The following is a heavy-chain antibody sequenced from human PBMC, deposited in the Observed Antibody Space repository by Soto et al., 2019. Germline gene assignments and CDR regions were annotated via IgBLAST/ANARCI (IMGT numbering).Heavy chain of an antibody. CDR2: ISYDGSNK. V-gene: IGHV3-30-3*01. D-gene: IGHD5-18*01. CDR1: GFTFSSYA. J-gene: IGHJ4*02. Sequence: QVQLVESGGGVVQPGRSLRLSCAASGFTFSSYAMHWVRQAPGKGLEWVAVISYDGSNKYYADSVKGRFTISRDNSKNTLYLQMNSLRSEDTAVYYCARDRGYSYGPTSDYLGQGTLVTVSS. CDR3: ARDRGYSYGPTSDY.